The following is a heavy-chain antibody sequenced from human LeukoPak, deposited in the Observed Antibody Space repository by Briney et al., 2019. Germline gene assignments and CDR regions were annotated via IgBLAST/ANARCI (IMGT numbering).Heavy chain of an antibody. V-gene: IGHV3-74*01. CDR3: ARDTYSIAE. Sequence: GGSLRLSCAASRFTFSNYWMHWVRQAPGKGLVWVSLIHSDGGTTNYADSVKGRFTISRDNAKNTLYLQMNSLRVEDTAVYYCARDTYSIAEWGQGTLVTVSS. CDR2: IHSDGGTT. CDR1: RFTFSNYW. D-gene: IGHD1-26*01. J-gene: IGHJ4*02.